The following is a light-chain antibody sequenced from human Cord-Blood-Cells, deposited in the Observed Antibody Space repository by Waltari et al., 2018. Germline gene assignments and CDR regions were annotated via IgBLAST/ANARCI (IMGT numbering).Light chain of an antibody. CDR2: GAS. V-gene: IGKV3-15*01. J-gene: IGKJ2*03. Sequence: EIVMTQSPATLSVSPGERATLSCRASQCVSSNLAWYQQKPGQAPRLLIYGASTRATGIPARFSGSGSGTEFTLTISSLQSEDFAVYYCQQYKNWPPYSFGQGTKLEIK. CDR1: QCVSSN. CDR3: QQYKNWPPYS.